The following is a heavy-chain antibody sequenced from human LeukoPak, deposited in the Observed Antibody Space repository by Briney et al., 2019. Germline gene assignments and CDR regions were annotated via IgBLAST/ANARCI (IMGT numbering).Heavy chain of an antibody. D-gene: IGHD3-22*01. CDR2: ISAYNGNT. CDR1: GYTFTSYG. V-gene: IGHV1-18*01. CDR3: ARDRDKYYYDSSGYYDY. J-gene: IGHJ4*02. Sequence: ASVKVSCKASGYTFTSYGISWVRQAPGQGLEWMGWISAYNGNTNYAQKLQGRVTMTTDTSTSTAYMELRSLRSTYTALYYCARDRDKYYYDSSGYYDYWGQGTLVTVSS.